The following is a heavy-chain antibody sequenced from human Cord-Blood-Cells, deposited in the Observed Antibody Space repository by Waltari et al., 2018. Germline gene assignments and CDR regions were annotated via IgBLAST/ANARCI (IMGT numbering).Heavy chain of an antibody. Sequence: QVQLVQSGAEVKKPGASVKVSCKASGHTFTADHMPWVRQAPGQGLEWMGWINPNSGGTNYAQKFQGRVTMTRDTSISTAYMELSRLRSDDTAVYYCARANWGRGDAFDIWGQGTMVTVSS. CDR1: GHTFTADH. CDR3: ARANWGRGDAFDI. CDR2: INPNSGGT. J-gene: IGHJ3*02. D-gene: IGHD7-27*01. V-gene: IGHV1-2*02.